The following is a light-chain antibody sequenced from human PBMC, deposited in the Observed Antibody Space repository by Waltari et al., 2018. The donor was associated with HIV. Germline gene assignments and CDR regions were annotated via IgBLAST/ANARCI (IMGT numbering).Light chain of an antibody. CDR1: QSLLYNSDSRDY. CDR2: WAS. J-gene: IGKJ3*01. Sequence: DIVLTQSPDSLPVSLGERATINCKSSQSLLYNSDSRDYLAWYQQKPGQPPKLLIYWASTRDSGVPDRFSGSGSGTDFTLTISGLQAEDVAVYYCQQYYSSPLTFGPGTKLDI. V-gene: IGKV4-1*01. CDR3: QQYYSSPLT.